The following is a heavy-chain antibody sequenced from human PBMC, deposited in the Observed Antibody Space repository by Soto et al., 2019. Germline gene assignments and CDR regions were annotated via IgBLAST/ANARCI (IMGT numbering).Heavy chain of an antibody. Sequence: GESLKISCKGSGYSFTSYWISWVRQMPGKGLEWMGRIDPSDSYTNYSPSFQGHVTISADKSISTAYLQWSSLKASDTAMYYCARDPRPVRVYYYYYGMDVWGQGTTVTVSS. CDR3: ARDPRPVRVYYYYYGMDV. CDR2: IDPSDSYT. CDR1: GYSFTSYW. D-gene: IGHD3-16*02. V-gene: IGHV5-10-1*01. J-gene: IGHJ6*02.